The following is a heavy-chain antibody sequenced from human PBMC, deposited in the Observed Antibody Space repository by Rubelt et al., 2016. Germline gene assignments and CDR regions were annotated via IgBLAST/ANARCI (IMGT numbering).Heavy chain of an antibody. CDR1: GYAFTGDY. CDR2: INPYRGVT. J-gene: IGHJ5*02. CDR3: ARDGKFDP. Sequence: QAQLVQSGAEVQKPGASVKVSCKASGYAFTGDYIHWVRQAPGQGLEWMGRINPYRGVTDYAQKLQGRVTMTRDTSISTAYMQLSSLRSDDTAVYYCARDGKFDPWGQGTLVFVSS. V-gene: IGHV1-2*06.